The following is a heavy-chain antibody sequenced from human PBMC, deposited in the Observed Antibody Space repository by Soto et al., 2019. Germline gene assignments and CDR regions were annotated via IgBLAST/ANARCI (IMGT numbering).Heavy chain of an antibody. V-gene: IGHV3-21*01. Sequence: GSLRLPCASSGFTFSTYTMNWVRQAPGKGLEWVSSINGRGNYIYYAESVKGRFTISRDNAKNSLYLQMDRLRAEDTALYYCVREDGKVGTNSAFDYWGLGALVTVYS. CDR2: INGRGNYI. D-gene: IGHD1-26*01. CDR1: GFTFSTYT. J-gene: IGHJ4*02. CDR3: VREDGKVGTNSAFDY.